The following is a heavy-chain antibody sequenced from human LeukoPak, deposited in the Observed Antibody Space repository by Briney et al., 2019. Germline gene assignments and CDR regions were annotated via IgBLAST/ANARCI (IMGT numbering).Heavy chain of an antibody. V-gene: IGHV3-11*01. CDR3: ARGVGLLWFGELLPEYYFDY. J-gene: IGHJ4*02. CDR2: ISSSGSTI. D-gene: IGHD3-10*01. Sequence: GGSLRLSCAASGFTFSDYYMSWIRQAPGKGLEWVSYISSSGSTIYYADSVKGRFTISRDNAKNSLYLQMNSLRAEDTAVYYCARGVGLLWFGELLPEYYFDYWGQGTLVTVSS. CDR1: GFTFSDYY.